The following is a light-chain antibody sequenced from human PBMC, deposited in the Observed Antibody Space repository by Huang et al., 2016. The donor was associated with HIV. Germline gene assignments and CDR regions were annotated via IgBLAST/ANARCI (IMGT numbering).Light chain of an antibody. J-gene: IGKJ5*01. CDR1: QSISTY. V-gene: IGKV1-39*01. CDR3: QQSYSALSS. CDR2: SAS. Sequence: IQMTQSPTSLSASVGDRVSITCRASQSISTYLNCYQQKPGKAPKLLISSASSLHSGVPSRFSGSCSGTDFTLTIKGLQLDDFATYYCQQSYSALSSFGPGTRL.